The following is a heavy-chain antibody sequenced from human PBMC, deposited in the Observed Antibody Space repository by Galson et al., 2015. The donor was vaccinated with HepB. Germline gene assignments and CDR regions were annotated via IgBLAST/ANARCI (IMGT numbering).Heavy chain of an antibody. D-gene: IGHD5-18*01. V-gene: IGHV1-46*04. CDR3: ARAPVDTAMAGYYYYYGMDV. Sequence: SVKVSCKASGYTFTSYYMHWVRQAPGQGLEWMGIINPSGGSTSYAQKLQGRVTMTRDTSTSTVYMELSSLRSEDTAVYYCARAPVDTAMAGYYYYYGMDVWGQGNPGHRLL. CDR2: INPSGGST. CDR1: GYTFTSYY. J-gene: IGHJ6*02.